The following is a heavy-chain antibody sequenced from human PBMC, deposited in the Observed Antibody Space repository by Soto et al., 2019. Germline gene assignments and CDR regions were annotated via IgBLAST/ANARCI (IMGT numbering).Heavy chain of an antibody. CDR2: IKQDGSEK. D-gene: IGHD2-2*01. Sequence: EVQLVETGGGLVQPGGSLRLSCVASGFTMRSYWMSWVRQAPGKGLEWVANIKQDGSEKYYVDSVKGRFTISRDDAKNSLFLQMNSLRGEDTAVYYCARTVVVVVPDNFDYRGQGTLVTVSS. CDR1: GFTMRSYW. CDR3: ARTVVVVVPDNFDY. J-gene: IGHJ4*02. V-gene: IGHV3-7*01.